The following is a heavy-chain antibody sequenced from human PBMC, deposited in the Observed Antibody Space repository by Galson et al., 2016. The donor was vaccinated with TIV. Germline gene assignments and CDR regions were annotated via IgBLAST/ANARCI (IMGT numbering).Heavy chain of an antibody. CDR2: ILPISGTT. Sequence: SVKVSCKASEGNFNNYAINWVRQAPGQGLEWMGGILPISGTTNYAQNFQGRLTINTGESTTTVTMELSTLTSKDTAVYFCARDIPCGGACYFFDDWGQGTLVTVSS. V-gene: IGHV1-69*05. D-gene: IGHD2-21*02. CDR1: EGNFNNYA. J-gene: IGHJ4*02. CDR3: ARDIPCGGACYFFDD.